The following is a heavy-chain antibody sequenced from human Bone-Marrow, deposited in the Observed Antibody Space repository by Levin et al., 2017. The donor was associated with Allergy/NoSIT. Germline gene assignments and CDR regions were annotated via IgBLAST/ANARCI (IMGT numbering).Heavy chain of an antibody. CDR3: AKAVAGTGTPHL. CDR1: GFTFSSYG. Sequence: GESLKISCAASGFTFSSYGMHWVRQAPGKGLEWVAVIWYDGSDKYYVDSVKGLFTISRDNSKKTLYLQMNSLRAEDTAVYYCAKAVAGTGTPHLWGQGTLVTVSS. J-gene: IGHJ4*02. CDR2: IWYDGSDK. D-gene: IGHD6-19*01. V-gene: IGHV3-33*06.